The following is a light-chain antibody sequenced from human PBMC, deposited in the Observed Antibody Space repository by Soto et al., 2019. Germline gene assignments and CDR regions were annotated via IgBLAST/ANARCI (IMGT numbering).Light chain of an antibody. CDR2: EGI. CDR1: SSTVGGFNV. Sequence: QSALTQPASVSGSPGQSITISCTGTSSTVGGFNVVPWYQQHPGKAPKVIIYEGIKRPSGVSNRFSGSNSGSTASLTISGLQAEDEADYYCCSYVGATTYVFGTGTKATVL. V-gene: IGLV2-23*01. J-gene: IGLJ1*01. CDR3: CSYVGATTYV.